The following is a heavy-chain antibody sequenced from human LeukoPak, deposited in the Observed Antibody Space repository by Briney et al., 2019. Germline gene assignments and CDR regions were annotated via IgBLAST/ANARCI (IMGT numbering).Heavy chain of an antibody. V-gene: IGHV4-34*01. CDR1: GGSFSGYY. CDR3: ARGRVTMVRGAHGTQGYYMDV. J-gene: IGHJ6*03. CDR2: INHSGST. D-gene: IGHD3-10*01. Sequence: PSETLSLTCAVYGGSFSGYYWSWIRQSPGKGLEWIGEINHSGSTKYNPSLKSRVTISVYQSKNQFPLKLNSVTAADTAVYYCARGRVTMVRGAHGTQGYYMDVGGKGTTVTVSS.